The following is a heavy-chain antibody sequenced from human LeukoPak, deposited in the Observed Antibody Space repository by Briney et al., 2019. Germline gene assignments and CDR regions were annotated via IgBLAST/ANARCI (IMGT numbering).Heavy chain of an antibody. CDR3: ARGPPSGYGTTWFDY. CDR1: GFTFPSYW. V-gene: IGHV3-7*01. J-gene: IGHJ4*02. CDR2: IKSGGSDK. D-gene: IGHD2/OR15-2a*01. Sequence: GGSLRLSCAASGFTFPSYWMGWVRQAPGKGLEWVASIKSGGSDKYYVDSVKGRFTISRDDAKNSLYLEVNNLRAEDTAVYYCARGPPSGYGTTWFDYWGQGTLVTVSS.